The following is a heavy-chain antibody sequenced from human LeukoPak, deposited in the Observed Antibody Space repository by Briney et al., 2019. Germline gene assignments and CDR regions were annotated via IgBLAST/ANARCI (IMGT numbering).Heavy chain of an antibody. Sequence: SETLSLTCTVSGGSISSSSYSWGWIRQPPGKGLEWIGSIYYSGRTYYNPSLKSRVTISVDTSKNQFSLKLSSVTAADTAVYYCARRQDDAFDIWGQGTMVTVSS. CDR3: ARRQDDAFDI. J-gene: IGHJ3*02. CDR1: GGSISSSSYS. V-gene: IGHV4-39*01. CDR2: IYYSGRT.